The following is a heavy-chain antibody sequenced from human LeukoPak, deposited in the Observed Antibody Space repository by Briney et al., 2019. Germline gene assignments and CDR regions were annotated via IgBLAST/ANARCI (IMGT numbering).Heavy chain of an antibody. D-gene: IGHD3-10*01. Sequence: SQTLSLTCAVSGGSISSGGYSWSWIRQPPGKGLEWIGYIYHSGSTYYNPSLKSRVTISVDRSKNQFSLKLSSVTAADTAVYYCARDLRGSDYYYGMDVWGQGTTVTVSS. J-gene: IGHJ6*02. V-gene: IGHV4-30-2*01. CDR2: IYHSGST. CDR1: GGSISSGGYS. CDR3: ARDLRGSDYYYGMDV.